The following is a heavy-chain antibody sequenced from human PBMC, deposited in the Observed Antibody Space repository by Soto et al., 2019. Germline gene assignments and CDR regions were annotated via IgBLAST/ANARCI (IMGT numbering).Heavy chain of an antibody. CDR2: IIPIFGTA. Sequence: QVQLVQSGAEVKKPGSSVKVSCKASGGTFSSYAINWVRQAPGQGLEWMGGIIPIFGTANYAQKFQGRVTITADESTSTAYMELSSLRSEDTAVYYCARDLNYYDSSGYYRGDYWGQGTLVTVSS. D-gene: IGHD3-22*01. J-gene: IGHJ4*02. CDR1: GGTFSSYA. CDR3: ARDLNYYDSSGYYRGDY. V-gene: IGHV1-69*01.